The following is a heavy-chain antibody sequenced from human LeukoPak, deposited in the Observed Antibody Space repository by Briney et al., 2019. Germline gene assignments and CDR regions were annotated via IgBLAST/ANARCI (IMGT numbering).Heavy chain of an antibody. CDR2: ISGSGGST. Sequence: GGSLRLSCAASGFTFGSYAMSWVRQAPGKGLEWVSAISGSGGSTYYADSVKGRFTISRDNSKNTLYLQMNSLRAEDTAVYYCAKPGRVMTTVTIYFDYWGQGTLVTVSS. D-gene: IGHD4-17*01. CDR3: AKPGRVMTTVTIYFDY. J-gene: IGHJ4*02. V-gene: IGHV3-23*01. CDR1: GFTFGSYA.